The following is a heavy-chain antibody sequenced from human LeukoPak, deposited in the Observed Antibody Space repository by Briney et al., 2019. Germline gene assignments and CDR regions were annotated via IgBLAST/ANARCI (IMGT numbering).Heavy chain of an antibody. CDR3: AKSPGIGTYGDRSTAVDY. CDR1: GFSFSYYG. CDR2: ISYDGTNK. J-gene: IGHJ4*02. D-gene: IGHD4-17*01. Sequence: GGSLRLSCSASGFSFSYYGFHWVRQAPGKGLEWVALISYDGTNKYYADSVEGRFTISRDNSKNTLFLQMNSLRAEDTAVYYCAKSPGIGTYGDRSTAVDYWGQGTLVTVSS. V-gene: IGHV3-30*18.